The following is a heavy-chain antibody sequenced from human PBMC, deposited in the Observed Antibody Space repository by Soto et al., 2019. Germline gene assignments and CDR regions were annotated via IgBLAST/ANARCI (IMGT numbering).Heavy chain of an antibody. CDR2: INRDGSST. V-gene: IGHV3-74*01. CDR1: GFTFSTYW. CDR3: AREIATTGEYYFDY. D-gene: IGHD6-13*01. Sequence: GGSLRLSCAASGFTFSTYWMSWVRQAPGKGLVWVSRINRDGSSTNYADSARGRVTISRDNAKNTLYLQVNGLRAEDTAVYYCAREIATTGEYYFDYWGQGILVTVSS. J-gene: IGHJ4*02.